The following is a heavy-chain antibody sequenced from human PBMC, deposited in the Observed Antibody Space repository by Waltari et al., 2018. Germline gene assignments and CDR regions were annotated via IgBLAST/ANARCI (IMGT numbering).Heavy chain of an antibody. CDR1: GFTFSSYA. CDR3: AREHSISGWYQYFQH. D-gene: IGHD6-19*01. CDR2: ISYDGSNK. J-gene: IGHJ1*01. V-gene: IGHV3-30-3*01. Sequence: QVQLVESGGGVVQPGRSLRLSCAASGFTFSSYAMHWVRQAPGKGLELVAVISYDGSNKYYADSVKGRFTISRDNSKNTLYLQMNSLRAEDTAVYYCAREHSISGWYQYFQHWGQGTLVTVSS.